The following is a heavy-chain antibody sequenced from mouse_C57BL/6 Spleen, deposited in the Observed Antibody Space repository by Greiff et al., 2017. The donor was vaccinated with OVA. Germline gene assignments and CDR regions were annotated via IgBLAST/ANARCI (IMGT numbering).Heavy chain of an antibody. CDR2: IDPSASET. CDR3: AREGNYYCGSSYRYFDY. D-gene: IGHD1-1*01. Sequence: QVQLQQPGAELVRPGSSVKLSCKASGYTFTSYWMHWVKQRPIQGLEWIGNIDPSASETHYNEKFKDKATLTVDKSSRTAYMQLSSLTSENSAVYYCAREGNYYCGSSYRYFDYWGQGTTLTVSS. CDR1: GYTFTSYW. J-gene: IGHJ2*01. V-gene: IGHV1-52*01.